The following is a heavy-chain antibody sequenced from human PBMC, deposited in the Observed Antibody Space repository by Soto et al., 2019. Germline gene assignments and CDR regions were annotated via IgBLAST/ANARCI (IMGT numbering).Heavy chain of an antibody. CDR2: IYYSGST. CDR3: ARDRLFDSAFDY. V-gene: IGHV4-31*03. Sequence: QVQLQESGPGLVKPSQTLSLTCTVSGGSISSGGYYWSWIRQHPGKGLEWIGYIYYSGSTYYNPSLKSRVTISVDTSKNQCSLKLSSVTAADTAVYYCARDRLFDSAFDYWGQGTLVTVSS. J-gene: IGHJ4*02. CDR1: GGSISSGGYY. D-gene: IGHD3-22*01.